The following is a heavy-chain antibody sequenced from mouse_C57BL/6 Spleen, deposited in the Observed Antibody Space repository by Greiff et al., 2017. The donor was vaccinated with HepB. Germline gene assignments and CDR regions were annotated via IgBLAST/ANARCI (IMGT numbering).Heavy chain of an antibody. CDR2: IYPGDGDT. CDR1: GYAFSSSW. Sequence: VKLMESGPELVKPGASVKISCKASGYAFSSSWMNWVKQRPGKGLEWIGRIYPGDGDTNYNGKFKGKATLTADKSSSTAYMQLSSLTSEDSAVYCCATYYAYDQHYAMDYWGQGTSVTVSS. V-gene: IGHV1-82*01. CDR3: ATYYAYDQHYAMDY. D-gene: IGHD2-9*01. J-gene: IGHJ4*01.